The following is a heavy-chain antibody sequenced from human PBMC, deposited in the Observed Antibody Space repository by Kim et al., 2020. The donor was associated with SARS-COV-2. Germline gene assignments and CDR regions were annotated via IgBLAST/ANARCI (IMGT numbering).Heavy chain of an antibody. V-gene: IGHV4-61*02. CDR1: GGSISSGSYY. Sequence: SETLSLTCTVSGGSISSGSYYWSWIRQPAGKGLEWIGRIYTSGSTNYNPSLKSRVTISVDTSKNQFSLKLSSVTAADTAVYYCAGERKDDAFDIWGQGTMVTVSS. CDR3: AGERKDDAFDI. CDR2: IYTSGST. J-gene: IGHJ3*02.